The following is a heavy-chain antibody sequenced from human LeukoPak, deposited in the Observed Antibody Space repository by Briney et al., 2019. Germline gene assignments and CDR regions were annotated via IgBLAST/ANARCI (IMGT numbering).Heavy chain of an antibody. CDR1: GFTFSSYA. Sequence: GGSLRLSCAASGFTFSSYAMSWVRQAPGRGLEWVSAISGSGGSTYYADSVKGRFTISRDNSKNTLYLQMNSLRAEDTAVYYCASVPPSIQLLFIYWGQGTLVTVSS. V-gene: IGHV3-23*01. J-gene: IGHJ4*02. D-gene: IGHD5-18*01. CDR2: ISGSGGST. CDR3: ASVPPSIQLLFIY.